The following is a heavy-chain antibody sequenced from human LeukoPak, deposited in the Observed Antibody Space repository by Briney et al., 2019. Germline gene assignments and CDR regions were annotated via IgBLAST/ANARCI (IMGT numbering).Heavy chain of an antibody. CDR3: ARDTEPMDRYYYDSSDIIQRGDY. Sequence: GASVKVSCKASGYTFTGYYMHWVRQAPGQGLEWMGCINPNSGGTNYAQKFQGRVTMTRDTSISTAYMELSRLRSDDTAVYYCARDTEPMDRYYYDSSDIIQRGDYWGQGTLVTVSS. J-gene: IGHJ4*02. CDR2: INPNSGGT. V-gene: IGHV1-2*02. CDR1: GYTFTGYY. D-gene: IGHD3-22*01.